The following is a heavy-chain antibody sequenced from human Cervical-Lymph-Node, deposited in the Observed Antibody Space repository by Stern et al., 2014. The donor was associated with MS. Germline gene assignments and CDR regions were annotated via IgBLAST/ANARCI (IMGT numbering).Heavy chain of an antibody. V-gene: IGHV4-59*01. CDR2: IYYNRNTDYNPSLT. CDR3: ARSVGGTRIDY. Sequence: QVQLQESGPGLVKPSETLSLTCTVSGGSISSYYCTWIRQPPGKGLEWIGYIYYNRNTDYNPSLTNYNPSLKSRLTISIDTSKSQFSLKLTSVTAADTAVYYCARSVGGTRIDYWGQGTLVTVSS. CDR1: GGSISSYY. D-gene: IGHD1-26*01. J-gene: IGHJ4*02.